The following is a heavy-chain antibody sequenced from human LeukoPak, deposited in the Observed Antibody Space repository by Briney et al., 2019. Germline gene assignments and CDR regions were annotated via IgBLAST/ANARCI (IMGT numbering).Heavy chain of an antibody. CDR2: VSSDGNKK. CDR1: GFTFSSHA. V-gene: IGHV3-30-3*01. CDR3: ARRGVVGASRWSWFDP. Sequence: GRSLRLSCAASGFTFSSHAMHWVRQAPGKGLEWVAVVSSDGNKKFYAGSVTGRFIISRDNPKNTVDLQMNSLRPEDTAVYYCARRGVVGASRWSWFDPWGQGTLVTVSS. J-gene: IGHJ5*02. D-gene: IGHD1-26*01.